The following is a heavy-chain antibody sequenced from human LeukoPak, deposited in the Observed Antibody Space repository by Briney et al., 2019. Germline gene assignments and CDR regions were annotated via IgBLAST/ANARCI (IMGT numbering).Heavy chain of an antibody. CDR3: ARVRGYGDYPYDY. V-gene: IGHV1-2*02. D-gene: IGHD4-17*01. CDR2: IYPNSGGT. J-gene: IGHJ4*02. CDR1: GYTFTGSY. Sequence: ASVKVSCKSSGYTFTGSYMHWVRQAPGQGGEWMGWIYPNSGGTNYAQKFQGRVTMTRDTSITTAYMELSRLRSDDTAIYYCARVRGYGDYPYDYWGQGTLVTVSS.